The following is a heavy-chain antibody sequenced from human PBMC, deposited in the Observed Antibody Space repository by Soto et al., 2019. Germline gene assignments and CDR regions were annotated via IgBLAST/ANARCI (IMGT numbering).Heavy chain of an antibody. J-gene: IGHJ5*02. CDR3: ARGDMGGYYYVHWFDP. CDR1: GYTFTSYD. CDR2: MNPNSGNT. Sequence: QVQLVQSGAEVKKPGASVKVSCKASGYTFTSYDINWVRQATGQGLEWMGWMNPNSGNTGYAQKVQGRVTMTRNTTISTAYKELSSLRSEDTAVYYCARGDMGGYYYVHWFDPWGQGTLVTVSS. V-gene: IGHV1-8*01. D-gene: IGHD3-22*01.